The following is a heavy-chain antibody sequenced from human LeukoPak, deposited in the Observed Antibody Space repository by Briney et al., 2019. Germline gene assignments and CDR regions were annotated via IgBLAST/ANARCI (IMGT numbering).Heavy chain of an antibody. D-gene: IGHD5-12*01. CDR1: GFTVSSND. CDR3: AKVGYSGYPLNFFFDY. CDR2: ISYDGSNK. J-gene: IGHJ4*02. V-gene: IGHV3-30*18. Sequence: GGSLRLSCAASGFTVSSNDMSWVRQAPGKGLEWVAVISYDGSNKYYADSVKGRFTISRDNSKNTLYLQMNSLRAEDTAVYYCAKVGYSGYPLNFFFDYWGQGTLVTVSS.